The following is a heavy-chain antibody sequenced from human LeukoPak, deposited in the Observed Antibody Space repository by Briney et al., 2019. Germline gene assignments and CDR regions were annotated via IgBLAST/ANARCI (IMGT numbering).Heavy chain of an antibody. D-gene: IGHD3-9*01. Sequence: GSSVKVTCKSSGGTFSSYAISWVRQAPGQGLEWMGGIIPIFGTANYAQKFQGRVTITADKSTSTAYMELSSLRSEDTAVYYCARVPVLTGYYFDYWGQGTLVTVSS. CDR2: IIPIFGTA. CDR3: ARVPVLTGYYFDY. CDR1: GGTFSSYA. J-gene: IGHJ4*02. V-gene: IGHV1-69*06.